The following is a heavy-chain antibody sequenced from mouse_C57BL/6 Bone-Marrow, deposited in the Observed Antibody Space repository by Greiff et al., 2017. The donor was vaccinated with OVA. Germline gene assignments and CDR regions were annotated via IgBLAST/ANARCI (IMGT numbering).Heavy chain of an antibody. CDR1: GFNIKDDY. Sequence: VQLKESGAELLRPGASVTLSCTASGFNIKDDYMHWVKQRPEQGLEWIGWIDPENGDTEYASKFQGKATITADTSSNTADLQLSSLTSEDTAVYYCTTYPRSYWGQGTLVTVSA. V-gene: IGHV14-4*01. J-gene: IGHJ3*01. CDR2: IDPENGDT. CDR3: TTYPRSY.